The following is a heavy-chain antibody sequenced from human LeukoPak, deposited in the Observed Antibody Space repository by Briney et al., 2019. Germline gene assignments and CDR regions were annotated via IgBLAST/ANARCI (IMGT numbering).Heavy chain of an antibody. CDR2: ISGSGGST. V-gene: IGHV3-23*01. Sequence: GGSLRLSCAASGFTFSSYAMSWVRQAPGKGLEWVSAISGSGGSTYYADSVKGRFTISRDNSKNTLYLQMNSLRAEDTAVYYCAKDLNGARKSIGIGYWGQGTLVTVSS. J-gene: IGHJ4*02. CDR1: GFTFSSYA. D-gene: IGHD1-26*01. CDR3: AKDLNGARKSIGIGY.